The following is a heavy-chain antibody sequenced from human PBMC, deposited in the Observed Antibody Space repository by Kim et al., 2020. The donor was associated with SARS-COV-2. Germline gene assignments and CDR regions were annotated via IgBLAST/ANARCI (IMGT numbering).Heavy chain of an antibody. CDR1: GGSFSGYY. J-gene: IGHJ4*02. CDR3: ARGPFPSGSKYYFDY. CDR2: INHSGST. D-gene: IGHD1-26*01. V-gene: IGHV4-34*01. Sequence: SETLSLTCAVYGGSFSGYYWSWIRQPPGKGLEWIGEINHSGSTNYNPSLKSRVTISVDTSKNQFSLKLSSVTAADTAVYYCARGPFPSGSKYYFDYWGQGTLVTVSS.